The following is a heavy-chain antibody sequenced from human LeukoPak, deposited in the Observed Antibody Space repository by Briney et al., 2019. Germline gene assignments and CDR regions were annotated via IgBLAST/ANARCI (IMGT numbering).Heavy chain of an antibody. CDR1: GFTFSSYG. D-gene: IGHD3-22*01. J-gene: IGHJ4*02. CDR3: ARPYYYDSSGCYYFDY. CDR2: IWYDGSNK. V-gene: IGHV3-33*01. Sequence: GGSLRLSCAASGFTFSSYGMHWVRQAPGKGLEWVAVIWYDGSNKYYADSVKGRFTISRDNSKNTLYLQMNSLRAEDTAVYYCARPYYYDSSGCYYFDYWGQGILVTVSS.